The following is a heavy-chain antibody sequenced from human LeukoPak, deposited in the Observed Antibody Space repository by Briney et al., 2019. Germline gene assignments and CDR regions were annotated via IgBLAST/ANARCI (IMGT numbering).Heavy chain of an antibody. Sequence: PGGSLRLSCAASGLTFSDYSMNWVCQATWKRLDWVSSITSSSRYIYYADSVKGRFTISRDDARSSLYLQMNSLRVEDTAVYYCARERHTFDPWGQGTLVTVYS. CDR3: ARERHTFDP. CDR1: GLTFSDYS. D-gene: IGHD6-25*01. J-gene: IGHJ5*02. CDR2: ITSSSRYI. V-gene: IGHV3-21*01.